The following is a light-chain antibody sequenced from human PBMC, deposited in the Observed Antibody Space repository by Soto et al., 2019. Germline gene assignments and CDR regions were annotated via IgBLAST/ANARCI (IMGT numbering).Light chain of an antibody. CDR1: SSDVGGYNY. V-gene: IGLV2-14*01. CDR2: EVS. J-gene: IGLJ2*01. CDR3: SSYTSSSTLV. Sequence: QSALTQPASVSGSPGQSITISCTGTSSDVGGYNYVSWYQQHPGKAPRLIIYEVSNRPSGVSSCFSGSKSGNTASLTISGLQTEDEAEYYCSSYTSSSTLVFGGGTKLTVL.